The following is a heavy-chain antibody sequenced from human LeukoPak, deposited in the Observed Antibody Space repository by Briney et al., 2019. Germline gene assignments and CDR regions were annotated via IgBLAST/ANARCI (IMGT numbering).Heavy chain of an antibody. CDR3: AKDKGYYDSSGCFDY. J-gene: IGHJ4*02. V-gene: IGHV3-23*01. Sequence: RGSLRLSCAASGFTFSSYAMSWVRQAPGEGLEWVSAISGSGGSTYYADSVKGRFTISRDNSKNTLYLQMNSLRAEDTAVYYCAKDKGYYDSSGCFDYWGQGTLVTVSS. CDR2: ISGSGGST. CDR1: GFTFSSYA. D-gene: IGHD3-22*01.